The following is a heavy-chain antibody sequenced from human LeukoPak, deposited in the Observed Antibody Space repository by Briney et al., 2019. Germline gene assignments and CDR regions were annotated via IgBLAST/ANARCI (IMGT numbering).Heavy chain of an antibody. J-gene: IGHJ5*02. CDR3: ARTYYYDT. CDR1: GFIFSTYW. V-gene: IGHV3-74*01. Sequence: GGSLRLSCAASGFIFSTYWMHWVRQAPGKGLVWVSRISSDGTTTTYADSVKGRFTISRGSAQNTLYLQMNSLRAEDTAVYYCARTYYYDTWGQGTLVTVSS. D-gene: IGHD3-22*01. CDR2: ISSDGTTT.